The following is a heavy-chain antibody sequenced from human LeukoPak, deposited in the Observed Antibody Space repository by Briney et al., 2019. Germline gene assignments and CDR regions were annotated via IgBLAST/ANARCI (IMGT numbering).Heavy chain of an antibody. J-gene: IGHJ4*02. D-gene: IGHD3-22*01. CDR2: IYSGGSS. Sequence: GGSLRLSCAASGFTVSSNYMSWVRQAPGKGLEWVSVIYSGGSSYYADSVKGRFTISRDNSKNTVYLQMNSLRAENTAVYYCARDLNYDSAYWGQGTLVTVSS. CDR3: ARDLNYDSAY. V-gene: IGHV3-53*01. CDR1: GFTVSSNY.